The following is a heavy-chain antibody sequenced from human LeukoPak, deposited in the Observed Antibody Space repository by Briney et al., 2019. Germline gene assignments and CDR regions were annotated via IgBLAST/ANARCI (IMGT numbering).Heavy chain of an antibody. CDR1: GGSISSYY. CDR3: ASAFRRRGLSTNYDFWSGYFD. D-gene: IGHD3-3*01. J-gene: IGHJ4*02. Sequence: PSETLSLTCTVSGGSISSYYWSWIRQPPGKGLEWIGYIYYSGSTNYNPSLKSRVTISVDTSKNQFSLKLSSVTAADTAVYYCASAFRRRGLSTNYDFWSGYFDWGQGTLVTVSS. V-gene: IGHV4-59*08. CDR2: IYYSGST.